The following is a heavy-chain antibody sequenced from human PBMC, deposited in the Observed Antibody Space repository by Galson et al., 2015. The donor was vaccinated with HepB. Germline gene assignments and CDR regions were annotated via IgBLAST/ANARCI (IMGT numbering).Heavy chain of an antibody. CDR1: GFTFSDYY. D-gene: IGHD2-15*01. V-gene: IGHV3-11*06. CDR2: ISSSSSYT. CDR3: ARSDYCSGGSCYSGFDY. Sequence: SLRLSCAASGFTFSDYYMSWIRQAPGKGLEWVSYISSSSSYTNYADSVEGRFTISRDNAKNSLYLQMNSLRAEDTAVYYCARSDYCSGGSCYSGFDYWGQGTLVTVSS. J-gene: IGHJ4*02.